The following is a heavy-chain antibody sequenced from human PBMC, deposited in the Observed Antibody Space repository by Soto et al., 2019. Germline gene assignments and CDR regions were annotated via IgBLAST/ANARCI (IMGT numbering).Heavy chain of an antibody. CDR3: ARDRDGYNGAFDY. CDR2: INPSGGST. D-gene: IGHD5-12*01. CDR1: GYTFSNYY. V-gene: IGHV1-46*03. Sequence: APVKVSCKASGYTFSNYYMHWVRQAPGQGLEWMGIINPSGGSTSYGQKFQGRVTMTRDTSTSTVYMELSTLRSEDTAVYYCARDRDGYNGAFDYWGQGTLVTVSS. J-gene: IGHJ4*02.